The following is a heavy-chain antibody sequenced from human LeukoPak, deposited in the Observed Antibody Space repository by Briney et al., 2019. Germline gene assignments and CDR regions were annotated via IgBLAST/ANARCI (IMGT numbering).Heavy chain of an antibody. CDR3: ARGLRSHIAAAGKRYYFDY. CDR2: MNPNSGNT. Sequence: GASVKVSCKASGYTFTSYDINWVRPATGQGLEWMGWMNPNSGNTGYAQKFQGRVTITRNTSISTAYMELSSLRSEDTAVYYCARGLRSHIAAAGKRYYFDYWGQGTLVTVSS. D-gene: IGHD6-13*01. CDR1: GYTFTSYD. V-gene: IGHV1-8*03. J-gene: IGHJ4*02.